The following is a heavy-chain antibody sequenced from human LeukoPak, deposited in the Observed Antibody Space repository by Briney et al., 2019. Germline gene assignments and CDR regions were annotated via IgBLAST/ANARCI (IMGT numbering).Heavy chain of an antibody. CDR2: TSYDGNNK. V-gene: IGHV3-30*01. Sequence: PGGSLRLSCAASGFTFSRNVMHWVRQAPSKGLEWVALTSYDGNNKFYADSVKGRFTISRDNSRNTLYLQMNSLRGEDAAVYSCARGGIPTGPYYHFYYMDVWGKGTAVTVSS. J-gene: IGHJ6*03. CDR3: ARGGIPTGPYYHFYYMDV. D-gene: IGHD3-10*01. CDR1: GFTFSRNV.